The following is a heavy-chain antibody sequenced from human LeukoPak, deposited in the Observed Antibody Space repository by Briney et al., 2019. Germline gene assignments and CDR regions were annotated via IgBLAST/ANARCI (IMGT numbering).Heavy chain of an antibody. CDR1: GFSFSSYC. V-gene: IGHV3-21*06. J-gene: IGHJ5*02. Sequence: GGSLRLSCVASGFSFSSYCMNWVRQAPRRGREWVSSISSTSTYIYYTDSVKGRFTISRDNAKNSLYLQMDSLRAEDTAVYYCARDPSAVPTAVNWFDPWGQGTLVTVSS. CDR2: ISSTSTYI. D-gene: IGHD2-2*01. CDR3: ARDPSAVPTAVNWFDP.